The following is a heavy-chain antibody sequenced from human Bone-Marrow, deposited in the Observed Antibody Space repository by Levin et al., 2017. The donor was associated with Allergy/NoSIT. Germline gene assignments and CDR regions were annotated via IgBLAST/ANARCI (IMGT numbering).Heavy chain of an antibody. CDR2: ISAYNGNT. CDR3: ARDSSPYYYGSGSDLGVSWFDP. CDR1: GYTFTSYG. D-gene: IGHD3-10*01. Sequence: ASVKVSCKASGYTFTSYGISWVRQAPGQGLEWMGWISAYNGNTNYAQKLQGRVTMTTDTSTSTAYMELRSLRSDDTAVYYCARDSSPYYYGSGSDLGVSWFDPWGQGTLVTVSS. V-gene: IGHV1-18*01. J-gene: IGHJ5*02.